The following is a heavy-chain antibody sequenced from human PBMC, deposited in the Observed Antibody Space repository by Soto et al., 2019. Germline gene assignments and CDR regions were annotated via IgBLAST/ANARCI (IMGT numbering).Heavy chain of an antibody. CDR1: GVTFSRYA. Sequence: QVQFMQSGGGVVQPGKSLRLSCAASGVTFSRYAMHWVRQAPGERLEWVAVVFFDGNYKNYGDSVKGRFTVSRDNSKNTTYLQMNGLIPEDTGVYYCTKGGTVPFDYWGQGSLVIVSS. CDR3: TKGGTVPFDY. V-gene: IGHV3-30*18. D-gene: IGHD3-16*01. CDR2: VFFDGNYK. J-gene: IGHJ4*02.